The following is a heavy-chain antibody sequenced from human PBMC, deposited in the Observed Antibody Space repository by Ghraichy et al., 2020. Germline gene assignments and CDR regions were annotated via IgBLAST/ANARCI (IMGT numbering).Heavy chain of an antibody. D-gene: IGHD6-13*01. Sequence: GGSLRLSCAASGFTFSSYWMSWVRQAPGKGLEWVANIKQDGSEKYYVDSVKGRFTISRDNAKNSLYLQMNSLRAEDTAVYYCARGGYQIAAARDYWGQGTLVTVSS. CDR3: ARGGYQIAAARDY. CDR2: IKQDGSEK. CDR1: GFTFSSYW. J-gene: IGHJ4*02. V-gene: IGHV3-7*01.